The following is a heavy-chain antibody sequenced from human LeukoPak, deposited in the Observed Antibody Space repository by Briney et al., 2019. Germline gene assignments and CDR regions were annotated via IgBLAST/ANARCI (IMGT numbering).Heavy chain of an antibody. D-gene: IGHD2-2*02. V-gene: IGHV3-66*01. J-gene: IGHJ4*02. CDR3: ARGKPATAIRPYFDY. CDR1: GFTVSNNY. Sequence: PGGSLRLSCAASGFTVSNNYMNWVRQAPGKGLEWVSVIYGGGDTFYADPVKGRFIISRDNSKNTLYLQMNSLRAEDTAVYYCARGKPATAIRPYFDYWGQGILVTVSS. CDR2: IYGGGDT.